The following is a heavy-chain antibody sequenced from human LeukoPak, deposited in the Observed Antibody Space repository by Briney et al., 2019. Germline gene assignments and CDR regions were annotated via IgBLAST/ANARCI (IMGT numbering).Heavy chain of an antibody. J-gene: IGHJ4*02. CDR2: INPSGGSA. Sequence: ASVKVSCKASGYTFTSYDMHWVRQAPGQGLGWRGIINPSGGSADYAQKFQGRVTMTRDTYTNTFYMELSSLRSEDTAVYYCARGAKRWLQFKPSARFDFWGQGTLVTVSS. CDR1: GYTFTSYD. V-gene: IGHV1-46*01. CDR3: ARGAKRWLQFKPSARFDF. D-gene: IGHD5-24*01.